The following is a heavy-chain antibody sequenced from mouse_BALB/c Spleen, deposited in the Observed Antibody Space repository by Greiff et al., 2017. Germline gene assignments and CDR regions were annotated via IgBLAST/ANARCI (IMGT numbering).Heavy chain of an antibody. D-gene: IGHD2-4*01. Sequence: VQRVESGAELVRPGTSVKISCKASGYTFTNYWLGWVKQRPGHGLEWIGDIYPGGGYTNYNEKFKGKATLTADTSSSTAYMQLSSLTSEDSAVYFCARNYYDYPFAYWGQGTLVTVSA. V-gene: IGHV1-63*02. CDR2: IYPGGGYT. CDR3: ARNYYDYPFAY. CDR1: GYTFTNYW. J-gene: IGHJ3*01.